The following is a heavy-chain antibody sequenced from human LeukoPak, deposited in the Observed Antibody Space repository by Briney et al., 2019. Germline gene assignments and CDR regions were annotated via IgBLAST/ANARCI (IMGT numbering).Heavy chain of an antibody. Sequence: GESLKISCKGSGYSFTTYWIGWVRQMPGKGLEWMGIIYPGDSDTRYSPSFQGQVTISADKSISTAYLQWSSLKASDTAMYYCARSSSAYRSTFDFWGQGTLVTVSS. CDR1: GYSFTTYW. V-gene: IGHV5-51*01. CDR2: IYPGDSDT. CDR3: ARSSSAYRSTFDF. D-gene: IGHD5-12*01. J-gene: IGHJ4*02.